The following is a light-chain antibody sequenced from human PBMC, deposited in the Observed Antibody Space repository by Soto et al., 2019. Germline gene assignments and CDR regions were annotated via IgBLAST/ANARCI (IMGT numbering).Light chain of an antibody. V-gene: IGLV2-8*01. CDR1: SSDVGGYNY. CDR3: SSYVGSNNLYV. J-gene: IGLJ7*01. CDR2: EVS. Sequence: QSALTQPPSASGSPGQSGTISCTGTSSDVGGYNYVSWYQQHPGKAPKLIIYEVSKRPSGVPDRFSGSKSGNTASLTVSGLQAEDEADYYCSSYVGSNNLYVFGPGTQLTVL.